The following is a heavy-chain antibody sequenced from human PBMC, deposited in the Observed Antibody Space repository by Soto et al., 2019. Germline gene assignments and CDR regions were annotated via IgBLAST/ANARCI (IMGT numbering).Heavy chain of an antibody. D-gene: IGHD3-22*01. CDR1: GFTFSNAW. CDR2: IKSKTDGGTT. CDR3: TTVSYSTMIVVRFYY. Sequence: PGGSLRLSCAASGFTFSNAWINWVRQAPGKGLEWVGRIKSKTDGGTTDFAAPVKGRFAISRDDSKDMVYLQMNSLKTEDTGIYYCTTVSYSTMIVVRFYYWGHGTLVPVSA. J-gene: IGHJ4*01. V-gene: IGHV3-15*07.